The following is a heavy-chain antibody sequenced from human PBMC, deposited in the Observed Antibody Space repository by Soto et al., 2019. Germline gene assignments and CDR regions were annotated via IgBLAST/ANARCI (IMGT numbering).Heavy chain of an antibody. CDR3: AREGSRLLRSWGGHYVMAV. D-gene: IGHD5-12*01. Sequence: SQTLSLTCAISGDSVSSNSAAWNWIRQSPSRGLEWLGRTYYRSKWYNDYAVSVKSRITINPDTSKNQFSLQLNSVTPEDTAVYYCAREGSRLLRSWGGHYVMAVWGQGTTVTVSS. J-gene: IGHJ6*02. V-gene: IGHV6-1*01. CDR2: TYYRSKWYN. CDR1: GDSVSSNSAA.